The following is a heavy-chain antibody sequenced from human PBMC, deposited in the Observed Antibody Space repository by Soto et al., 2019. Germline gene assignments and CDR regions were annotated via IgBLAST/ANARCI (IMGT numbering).Heavy chain of an antibody. J-gene: IGHJ6*03. CDR2: IYYSGST. D-gene: IGHD3-3*01. CDR1: GGSISSGGYY. CDR3: ARDNGGVYDFWRRFRYYYYYMDV. V-gene: IGHV4-31*03. Sequence: QVQLQESGPGLVKPSQTLSLTCTVSGGSISSGGYYRSWIRQHPGKGLEWIGYIYYSGSTYYNPSLKSRVTISVDTSKNQFSLKLSSVTAADTAVYYCARDNGGVYDFWRRFRYYYYYMDVWGKGTTVTVSS.